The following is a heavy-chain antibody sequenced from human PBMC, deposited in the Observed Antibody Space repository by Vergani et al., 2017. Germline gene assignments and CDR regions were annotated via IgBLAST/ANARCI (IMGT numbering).Heavy chain of an antibody. D-gene: IGHD2-15*01. J-gene: IGHJ2*01. Sequence: EVQLVESGGGLVQPGGSLTLSCPASSFTVSTPSLTFVRHAPGTGLEWVSVIYSGGSTYYADSVKGLFTISRHNSKNTLYLQMISLRAEDTAVYYCARVARIPDWYFDLWGRGTLVTVSS. CDR3: ARVARIPDWYFDL. CDR1: SFTVSTPS. CDR2: IYSGGST. V-gene: IGHV3-53*04.